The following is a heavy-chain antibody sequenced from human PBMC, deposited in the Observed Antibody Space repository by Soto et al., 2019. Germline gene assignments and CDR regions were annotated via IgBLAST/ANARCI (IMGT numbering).Heavy chain of an antibody. CDR1: GFTFSSYG. CDR3: ARGYGWFDP. J-gene: IGHJ5*02. V-gene: IGHV3-33*01. CDR2: LWYDGSNK. D-gene: IGHD6-13*01. Sequence: QVQLVESGGGVVQPGRSLRLSCAASGFTFSSYGMHWVRQAPGKGLEWVAVLWYDGSNKYYADSVKGRFTISRDNSKNTLYLQMNSLGAEGTAVYYCARGYGWFDPWGQGTLVTVSS.